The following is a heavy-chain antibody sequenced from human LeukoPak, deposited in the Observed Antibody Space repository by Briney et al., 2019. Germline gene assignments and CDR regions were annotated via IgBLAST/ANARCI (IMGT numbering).Heavy chain of an antibody. CDR1: GYSFTVYY. J-gene: IGHJ6*02. V-gene: IGHV1-2*02. Sequence: ASVPVSCKASGYSFTVYYFHWVRQAPGQGLEWMGWINPNRGDTNYAQKFQGRVTMTSDTSISTAYMELSRLGADDTAVYYCARDRPLFSSGDYYGMDVWGQGTTVTVSS. CDR3: ARDRPLFSSGDYYGMDV. CDR2: INPNRGDT. D-gene: IGHD6-19*01.